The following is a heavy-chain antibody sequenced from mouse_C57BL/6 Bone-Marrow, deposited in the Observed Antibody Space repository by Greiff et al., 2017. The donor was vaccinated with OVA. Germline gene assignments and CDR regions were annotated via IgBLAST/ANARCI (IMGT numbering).Heavy chain of an antibody. Sequence: EVQVVESGAELVRPGASVKLSCTASGFNIKDDYMHWVKQRPEQGLEWIGWIDPENGDTEYASKFQGKATITADTPSNTAYLQLSSLTSEDTAVYYCTTSLGWGQGTLVTVSA. CDR1: GFNIKDDY. CDR3: TTSLG. J-gene: IGHJ3*02. V-gene: IGHV14-4*01. CDR2: IDPENGDT.